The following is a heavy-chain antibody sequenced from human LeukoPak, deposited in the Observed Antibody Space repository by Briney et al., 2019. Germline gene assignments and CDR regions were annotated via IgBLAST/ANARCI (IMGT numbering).Heavy chain of an antibody. D-gene: IGHD6-19*01. V-gene: IGHV3-7*01. J-gene: IGHJ4*02. Sequence: PGGSLILSCVAFEFTFSDFWMTWVRQVPGKGLEWVADIKKDGSKKNQVDSGRFTISRDNARNSLYLQMNSLRAEDTAVYYCARESRQWLVLGGVDYWGQGTLVTVSS. CDR2: IKKDGSKK. CDR1: EFTFSDFW. CDR3: ARESRQWLVLGGVDY.